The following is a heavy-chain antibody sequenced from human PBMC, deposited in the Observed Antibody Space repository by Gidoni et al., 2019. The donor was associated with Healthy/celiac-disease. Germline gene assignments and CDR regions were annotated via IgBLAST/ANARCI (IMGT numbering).Heavy chain of an antibody. CDR3: ARAPAAGTMKRLDY. CDR1: GGSISSYY. D-gene: IGHD6-13*01. Sequence: QVQLQESGPGLVKPSEPLSLTCTVSGGSISSYYWSWIRQPPGKGLEWIGYIYYSGSTNYNPSLKSRVTISVDTSKNQFSLKLSSVTAADTAVYYCARAPAAGTMKRLDYWGQGTLVTVSS. CDR2: IYYSGST. J-gene: IGHJ4*02. V-gene: IGHV4-59*01.